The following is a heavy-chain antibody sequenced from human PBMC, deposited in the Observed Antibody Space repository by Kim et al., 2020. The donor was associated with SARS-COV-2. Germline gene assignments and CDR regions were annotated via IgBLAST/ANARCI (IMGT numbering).Heavy chain of an antibody. V-gene: IGHV3-9*01. CDR3: AKDVGSSGYYYYFNY. CDR2: ISWNSANI. D-gene: IGHD3-22*01. Sequence: GGSLRLSCAASGFNFDDFAMHWVRQAPGKGLEWVSGISWNSANIGYVDSVKGRFIISRDNAKKSLYLQMNSLRPEDTAFYYCAKDVGSSGYYYYFNYWGQGSLVTVSS. J-gene: IGHJ4*02. CDR1: GFNFDDFA.